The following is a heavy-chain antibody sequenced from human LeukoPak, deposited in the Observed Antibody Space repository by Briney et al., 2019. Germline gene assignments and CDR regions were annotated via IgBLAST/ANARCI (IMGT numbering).Heavy chain of an antibody. CDR3: ARGRVGNWFDP. CDR1: GGSISSYY. J-gene: IGHJ5*02. V-gene: IGHV4-4*09. D-gene: IGHD2-2*01. CDR2: IYTSGST. Sequence: SETLSFTCTVSGGSISSYYWSWIRQPPGKGLEWIGYIYTSGSTNYNPSLKSRVTISVDTSKNQFSLKLSSVTAADTAVYYCARGRVGNWFDPWGQGTLVTVSS.